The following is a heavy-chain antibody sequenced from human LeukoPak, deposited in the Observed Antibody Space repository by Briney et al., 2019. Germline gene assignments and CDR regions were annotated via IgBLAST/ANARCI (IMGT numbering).Heavy chain of an antibody. CDR3: AKDGYCSGGSCYFPDY. J-gene: IGHJ4*02. V-gene: IGHV3-23*01. CDR2: ISGSGGST. Sequence: GGSLRLSCAAPGFTFGTYAMSWVRQAPGKGLEWFSPISGSGGSTYYADSVKGRFTISRDNSKNTLYLRMNSLRAEDTAVYYCAKDGYCSGGSCYFPDYWGQGTLVTVSS. CDR1: GFTFGTYA. D-gene: IGHD2-15*01.